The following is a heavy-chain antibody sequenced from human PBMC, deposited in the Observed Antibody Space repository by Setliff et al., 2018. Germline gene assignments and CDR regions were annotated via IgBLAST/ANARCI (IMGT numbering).Heavy chain of an antibody. J-gene: IGHJ5*02. CDR1: GGSISSGTYY. Sequence: PSETLSLTCTVSGGSISSGTYYWSWIRQPAGKGLAWIGRLHTSGSTNYDPDLRSRVTMSVDTSKNQFSLMLTSVTAADTAMYYCARYNSAAGSFDPWGQGTLVTVSS. D-gene: IGHD1-20*01. V-gene: IGHV4-61*02. CDR2: LHTSGST. CDR3: ARYNSAAGSFDP.